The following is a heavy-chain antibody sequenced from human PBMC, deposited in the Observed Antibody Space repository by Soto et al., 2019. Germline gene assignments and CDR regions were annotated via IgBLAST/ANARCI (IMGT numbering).Heavy chain of an antibody. CDR1: GGSVSSGSYY. Sequence: SETLSLTCTVSGGSVSSGSYYWSWIRPPPGKGLEWIGYIYYSGSTNYNPSLKSRVTISVDTSKNQFFLKLSSVTAADTAVYYCARGVVVAANWFDPWGQGTLVTVSS. D-gene: IGHD2-15*01. CDR3: ARGVVVAANWFDP. V-gene: IGHV4-61*01. J-gene: IGHJ5*02. CDR2: IYYSGST.